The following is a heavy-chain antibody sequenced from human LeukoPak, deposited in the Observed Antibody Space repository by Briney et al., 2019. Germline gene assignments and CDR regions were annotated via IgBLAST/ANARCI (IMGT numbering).Heavy chain of an antibody. Sequence: PSQTLSLTCTVSGGSISSGSYYWSWIRQPAGKGLEWIGRIYTSGSTNHNPSLKSRVTISVDTSKNQFSLKLSSVTAADMAVYYCARDRRYYDSSGFDYWGQGTLVTVSS. CDR1: GGSISSGSYY. CDR3: ARDRRYYDSSGFDY. V-gene: IGHV4-61*02. J-gene: IGHJ4*02. CDR2: IYTSGST. D-gene: IGHD3-22*01.